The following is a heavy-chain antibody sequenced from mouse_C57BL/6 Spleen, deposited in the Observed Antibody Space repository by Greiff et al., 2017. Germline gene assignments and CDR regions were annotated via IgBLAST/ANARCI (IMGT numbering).Heavy chain of an antibody. D-gene: IGHD1-1*01. CDR1: GYTFTSYW. CDR2: IDPSDSYT. CDR3: ARSVYGSPYYFDY. Sequence: QVQLQQPGAELVMPGASVKLSCKASGYTFTSYWMHWVKQRPGQGLEWIGEIDPSDSYTNYNQKFKGKSTLTVDKSSSTAYMQLSSLTSEDSAVYCCARSVYGSPYYFDYWGQGTTLTVSS. V-gene: IGHV1-69*01. J-gene: IGHJ2*01.